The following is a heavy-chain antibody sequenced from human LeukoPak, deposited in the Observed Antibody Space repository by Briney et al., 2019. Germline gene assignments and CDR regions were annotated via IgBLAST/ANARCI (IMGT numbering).Heavy chain of an antibody. CDR3: ASTGSGSYFLLDY. D-gene: IGHD3-10*01. CDR1: GGSISSSY. Sequence: SETLSLTCTVSGGSISSSYWSWIRQPPGKGLEWIGYMYYSGSPNYNPSLKSRVTVSVDTSKNQLSLKLSSVTAADTAVYYCASTGSGSYFLLDYWGQGTLVTVSS. V-gene: IGHV4-59*01. CDR2: MYYSGSP. J-gene: IGHJ4*02.